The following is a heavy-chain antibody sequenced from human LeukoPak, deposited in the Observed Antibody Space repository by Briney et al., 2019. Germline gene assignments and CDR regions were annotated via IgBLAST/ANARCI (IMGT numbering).Heavy chain of an antibody. Sequence: SETLSLTCTVSGGSISSGGYYWSWIRQPPGKGLEWIGYIYHSGSTYYNPSLKSRVTISVDRSKNQFSLKLSSVTAADTAVYYCARSIYSSSWYRGDYWGQGTLVTVSS. CDR3: ARSIYSSSWYRGDY. CDR2: IYHSGST. J-gene: IGHJ4*02. D-gene: IGHD6-13*01. CDR1: GGSISSGGYY. V-gene: IGHV4-30-2*01.